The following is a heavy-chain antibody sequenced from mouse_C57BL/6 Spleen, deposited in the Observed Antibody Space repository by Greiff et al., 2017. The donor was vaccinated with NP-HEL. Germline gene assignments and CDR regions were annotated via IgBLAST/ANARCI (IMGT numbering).Heavy chain of an antibody. V-gene: IGHV1-50*01. CDR3: AVTDFDY. CDR2: IDPSDSYT. J-gene: IGHJ2*01. D-gene: IGHD2-1*01. Sequence: QVQLQQPGAELVKPGASVKLSCKASGYTFTSYWMQWVKQRPGQGLEWIGEIDPSDSYTNYNQKFKGKATLTVDTSSSTAYLQLSSLTSEYSAVYYCAVTDFDYWGQGTTLPVSS. CDR1: GYTFTSYW.